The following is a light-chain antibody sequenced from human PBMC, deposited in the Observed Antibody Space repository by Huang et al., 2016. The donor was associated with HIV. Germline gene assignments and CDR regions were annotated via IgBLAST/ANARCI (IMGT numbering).Light chain of an antibody. CDR3: QQYDNWPPLT. CDR1: QSVGSN. CDR2: GAS. J-gene: IGKJ4*01. Sequence: IMMTQSPTTLSVSPGDRATLSCRARQSVGSNLAWYQHKPGKAPRPRIYGASARAPGIPSRFSGTGSGTEFTLTIRSVQSEDFALYYCQQYDNWPPLTFGGGTKVEIK. V-gene: IGKV3-15*01.